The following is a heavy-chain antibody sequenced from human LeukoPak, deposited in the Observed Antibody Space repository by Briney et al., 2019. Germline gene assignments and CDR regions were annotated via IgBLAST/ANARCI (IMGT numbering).Heavy chain of an antibody. D-gene: IGHD2-2*01. CDR3: AKIGCSSSSCYSFPLYYYYYMDD. CDR2: ISSSGSTI. J-gene: IGHJ6*03. V-gene: IGHV3-11*01. CDR1: GFTVSSNY. Sequence: GGSLRLSCAASGFTVSSNYMSWVRQAPGKGLEWVSYISSSGSTIYYADSVKGRFTISRDNSKNTLYLQMNSLRAEDTAEYYCAKIGCSSSSCYSFPLYYYYYMDDWGKGTTVTVSS.